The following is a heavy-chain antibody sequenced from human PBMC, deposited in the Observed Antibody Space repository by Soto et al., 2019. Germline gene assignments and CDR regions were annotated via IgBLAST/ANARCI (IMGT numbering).Heavy chain of an antibody. V-gene: IGHV3-74*01. CDR2: INSDGSST. J-gene: IGHJ6*02. D-gene: IGHD4-17*01. CDR3: ARAPTVVTPAYYYYGMDV. CDR1: GFTFSSYW. Sequence: PGGSLRLSCAASGFTFSSYWMHWVRQAPGKGLVWVSRINSDGSSTSYADSVKGRFTISRDNAKNTLYLQMNSLRAEDTAVYYCARAPTVVTPAYYYYGMDVWGQGTTVTVS.